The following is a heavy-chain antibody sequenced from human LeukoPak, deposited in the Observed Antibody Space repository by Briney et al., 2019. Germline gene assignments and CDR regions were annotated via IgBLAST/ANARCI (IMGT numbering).Heavy chain of an antibody. D-gene: IGHD4/OR15-4a*01. CDR3: ARVGAAYGMDV. CDR2: IYYSGST. J-gene: IGHJ6*02. CDR1: GGSISYYF. Sequence: SETLSLTCTVSGGSISYYFWSWIRQAPGKGLEWIGYIYYSGSTNYNPSLKSRVTISVDTSKNQFSLKLSSVTAADTAVYYCARVGAAYGMDVWGQGTTVTVSS. V-gene: IGHV4-59*01.